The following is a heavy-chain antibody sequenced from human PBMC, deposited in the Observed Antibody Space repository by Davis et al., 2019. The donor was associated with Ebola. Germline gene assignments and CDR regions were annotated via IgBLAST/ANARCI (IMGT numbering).Heavy chain of an antibody. CDR3: AHKAYGSLSNWFGP. V-gene: IGHV2-5*02. D-gene: IGHD4-17*01. CDR1: VFSLTTTGLG. Sequence: SGPTLVKPTQTLTLTCSFSVFSLTTTGLGVGWIRQSPGKALEWLALIYCDDDKRYSPSLRSRLTISKDTSKNQVVLTMTNMDPIDTATYYCAHKAYGSLSNWFGPWGQGTLVTVSS. J-gene: IGHJ5*02. CDR2: IYCDDDK.